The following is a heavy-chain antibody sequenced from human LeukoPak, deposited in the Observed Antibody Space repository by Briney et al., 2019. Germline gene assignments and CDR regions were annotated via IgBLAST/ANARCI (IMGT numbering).Heavy chain of an antibody. CDR2: ISSTSTDI. J-gene: IGHJ4*02. Sequence: GGSLRLSCAASGLTFSSYSMNWVRQAPGKVLEWISYISSTSTDIYYVDSVKGRFTISRDNAKNSVYLQMNSLRAEDTAIYYCARRGPYFDYWGQGTLVTVSS. V-gene: IGHV3-21*05. CDR3: ARRGPYFDY. D-gene: IGHD3-10*01. CDR1: GLTFSSYS.